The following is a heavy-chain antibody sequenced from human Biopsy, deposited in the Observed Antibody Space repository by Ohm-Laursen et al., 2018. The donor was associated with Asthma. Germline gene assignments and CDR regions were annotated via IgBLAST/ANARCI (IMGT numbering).Heavy chain of an antibody. V-gene: IGHV4-34*01. J-gene: IGHJ6*02. Sequence: SDTLSLTCALSGGPLRGYVWAWIRQPPGKGLEWIGEIPQGGATAVNPPLKSQVTFSMDPLKNQFYLSLRSMTAADTAVYYCASGPEWSGLDVWGQGTTVTVSS. CDR2: IPQGGAT. D-gene: IGHD1-14*01. CDR3: ASGPEWSGLDV. CDR1: GGPLRGYV.